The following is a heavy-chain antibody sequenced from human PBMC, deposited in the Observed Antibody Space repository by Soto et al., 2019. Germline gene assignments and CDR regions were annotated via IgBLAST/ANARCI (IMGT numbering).Heavy chain of an antibody. V-gene: IGHV5-51*01. CDR2: IYPGDSDT. CDR1: GYSFSNYW. J-gene: IGHJ3*02. CDR3: ARQNYYDSSGYYYVRAFDI. Sequence: GESLKISCNGSGYSFSNYWIGWVRQMPGKGLEWMGIIYPGDSDTRYSPSFQGQVTISADKSISTAYLQWSSLKASDTAMYYCARQNYYDSSGYYYVRAFDIWGQGTMVTVSS. D-gene: IGHD3-22*01.